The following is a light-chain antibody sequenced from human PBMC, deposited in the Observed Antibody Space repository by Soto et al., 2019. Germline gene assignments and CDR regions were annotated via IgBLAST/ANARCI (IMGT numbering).Light chain of an antibody. J-gene: IGKJ4*01. CDR1: QSVSNK. CDR3: QQYDKWPLT. V-gene: IGKV3-15*01. Sequence: EIVMTQSPATLSVSPGERATLSCRASQSVSNKLAWYQQKVGQAPRILIFGASTRATGIPARFSGSGSGTEFTLTISSLQSEDFEVYYCQQYDKWPLTFGGGAKVEIK. CDR2: GAS.